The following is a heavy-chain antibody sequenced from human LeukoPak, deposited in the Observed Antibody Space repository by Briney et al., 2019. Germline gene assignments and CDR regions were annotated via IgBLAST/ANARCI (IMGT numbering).Heavy chain of an antibody. CDR3: ARAPDTAMLYFDY. CDR1: GFTFSSYS. CDR2: ISSSSSTI. Sequence: GGSLRLSCAASGFTFSSYSMNWVRQAPGKGLEWVSYISSSSSTIYYADSVKGRFTISRDNAKNSLYLQMNSLRAEDTAVYYCARAPDTAMLYFDYWGQGTLVTVSS. D-gene: IGHD5-18*01. J-gene: IGHJ4*02. V-gene: IGHV3-48*01.